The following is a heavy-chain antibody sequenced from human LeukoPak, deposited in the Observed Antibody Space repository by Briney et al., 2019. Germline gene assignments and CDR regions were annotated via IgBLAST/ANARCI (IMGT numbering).Heavy chain of an antibody. CDR3: ARGARWNDY. CDR1: GGSISGFY. Sequence: PSETLSLTCTVSGGSISGFYWSWIWQPPGKGLEWIGFMYHSGNTNYNPYLKSRVTISLDTSRNQFSLKLTSVTAADTAVYYCARGARWNDYWGQGTLVTVSS. D-gene: IGHD4-23*01. V-gene: IGHV4-59*01. J-gene: IGHJ4*02. CDR2: MYHSGNT.